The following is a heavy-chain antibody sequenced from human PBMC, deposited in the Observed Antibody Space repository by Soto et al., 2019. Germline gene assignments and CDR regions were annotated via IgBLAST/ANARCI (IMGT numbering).Heavy chain of an antibody. J-gene: IGHJ5*02. Sequence: SETLSLTCTVSGGSISSGDYYWSWIRQPPGKGLEWIGYIYYSGSTYYNPSLKSRVTISVDTSKNQFSLKLSSVTATDTAVYYCARDLSYSSGWYQDWFDPWGQGTLVTSPQ. CDR1: GGSISSGDYY. CDR3: ARDLSYSSGWYQDWFDP. V-gene: IGHV4-30-4*01. CDR2: IYYSGST. D-gene: IGHD6-19*01.